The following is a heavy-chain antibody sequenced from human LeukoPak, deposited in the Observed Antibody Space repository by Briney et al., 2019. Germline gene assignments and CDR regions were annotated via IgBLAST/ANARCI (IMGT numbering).Heavy chain of an antibody. Sequence: GGSLRLSCAASGFTFSSYAMSWVRQAPGKGLEWVSAISGSGGSTYYADSVKGRFTISRDNSKNTLYLQMNSLRAEDTAVYYCAKDRAYYDSSGYSNNYWGQGTLVTVSS. CDR1: GFTFSSYA. CDR2: ISGSGGST. V-gene: IGHV3-23*01. J-gene: IGHJ4*02. CDR3: AKDRAYYDSSGYSNNY. D-gene: IGHD3-22*01.